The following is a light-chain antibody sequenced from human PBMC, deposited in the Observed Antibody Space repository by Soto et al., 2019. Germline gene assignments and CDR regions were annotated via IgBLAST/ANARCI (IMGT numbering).Light chain of an antibody. CDR1: QSRGSA. Sequence: EIGLTQSAANLCLWPGERGNLXCRASQSRGSALYWFQQKPGKARRLLIYDASNRANGAPARFSGSGSGTDFTRTISRREPEDFALYYGQQYNNWPLTFGGGTKVDIK. CDR2: DAS. CDR3: QQYNNWPLT. J-gene: IGKJ4*02. V-gene: IGKV3-11*01.